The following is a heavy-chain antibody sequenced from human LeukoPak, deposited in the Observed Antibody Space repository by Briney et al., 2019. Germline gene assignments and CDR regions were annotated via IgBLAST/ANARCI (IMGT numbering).Heavy chain of an antibody. CDR2: INTDGSST. J-gene: IGHJ3*02. V-gene: IGHV3-74*01. D-gene: IGHD3-3*01. CDR3: ARDEDWSGYYGAFDI. Sequence: PGGSLTLSCAASGFTFSIYWMHWVRQAPGKGRVWVSRINTDGSSTSYADSVKGRFTITRDNAKNTLYLQMNSLRAEDTAVYYCARDEDWSGYYGAFDIWGQGTMVTVSS. CDR1: GFTFSIYW.